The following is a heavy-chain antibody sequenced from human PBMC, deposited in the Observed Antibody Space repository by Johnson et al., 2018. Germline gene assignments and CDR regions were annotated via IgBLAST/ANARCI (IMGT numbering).Heavy chain of an antibody. D-gene: IGHD3-22*01. Sequence: EVQLLESGGGLVQPGGSLRLSCAASGFTFSNYAMNWVRQAPGKGLEWVSAISGSGGSTYYADSVKGRFTISRDNSKNTLSLQRNSLRAEDTAVYYCAKGVRGYLGLEYFHHWGQGTLVTVSS. CDR2: ISGSGGST. V-gene: IGHV3-23*01. J-gene: IGHJ1*01. CDR3: AKGVRGYLGLEYFHH. CDR1: GFTFSNYA.